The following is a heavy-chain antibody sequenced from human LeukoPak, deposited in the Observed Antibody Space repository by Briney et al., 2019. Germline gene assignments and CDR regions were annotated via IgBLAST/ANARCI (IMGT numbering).Heavy chain of an antibody. V-gene: IGHV4-59*08. D-gene: IGHD6-13*01. J-gene: IGHJ4*02. CDR1: GGSISSYY. CDR3: ARHGDTAGAVTPFDY. CDR2: IYYSGST. Sequence: SETLSLTCTVSGGSISSYYWSWIRKPPGKGLEWIGYIYYSGSTNYNPSLKSRVTISVDTSKNQFSLKLSSVTAADTAVYYCARHGDTAGAVTPFDYWGQGTLATVSS.